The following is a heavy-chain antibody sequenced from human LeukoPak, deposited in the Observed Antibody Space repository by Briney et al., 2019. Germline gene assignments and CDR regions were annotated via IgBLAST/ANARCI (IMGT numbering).Heavy chain of an antibody. CDR2: IKQDGREK. Sequence: GGSVRLFCAACGFPYSSYWMMWVRQARGRGVEWVANIKQDGREKYYVDSLKDRFTISRDNAKNTLYLQMNSLRSEDTAFYYCAAGAVYYYENSGGHYRGQGTLVTVSS. J-gene: IGHJ4*02. CDR1: GFPYSSYW. V-gene: IGHV3-7*03. CDR3: AAGAVYYYENSGGHY. D-gene: IGHD3-22*01.